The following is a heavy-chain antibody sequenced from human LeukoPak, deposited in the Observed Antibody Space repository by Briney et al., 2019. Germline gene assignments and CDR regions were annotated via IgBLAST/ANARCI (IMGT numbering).Heavy chain of an antibody. CDR1: GGSISSGAYY. CDR3: ARNYDRSGSYYFDY. J-gene: IGHJ4*02. V-gene: IGHV4-31*03. Sequence: PSQTLSLTCTVSGGSISSGAYYWTWIRQHPEKGLEWIGYISYKGITYYKQSLKSRVTISLDTSANQFSLKLSSVTAADMAVYYCARNYDRSGSYYFDYWGQGTLVTVSS. D-gene: IGHD3-22*01. CDR2: ISYKGIT.